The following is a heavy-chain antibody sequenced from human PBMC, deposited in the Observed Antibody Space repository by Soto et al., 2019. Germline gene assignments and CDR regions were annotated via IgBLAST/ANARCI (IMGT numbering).Heavy chain of an antibody. CDR2: INAGNGNT. J-gene: IGHJ6*02. V-gene: IGHV1-3*01. CDR1: GYTFTSYA. D-gene: IGHD1-26*01. CDR3: ARSGILGARDHYYGMDV. Sequence: ASVKVSCKASGYTFTSYAMHWVRQAPGQRLEWMGWINAGNGNTKYSQKFQGRVTITRDTSASTAYMELSSLRSEDTAVYYCARSGILGARDHYYGMDVWGQGTTVTVSS.